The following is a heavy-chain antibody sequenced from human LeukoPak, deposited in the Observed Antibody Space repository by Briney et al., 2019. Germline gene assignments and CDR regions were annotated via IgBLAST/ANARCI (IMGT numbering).Heavy chain of an antibody. CDR1: GGSISSSSYY. J-gene: IGHJ4*02. D-gene: IGHD6-13*01. V-gene: IGHV4-39*01. CDR2: IYYSGST. Sequence: PSETLSLTRTVSGGSISSSSYYWGWIRQPPGKGLEWIGSIYYSGSTYYNPSLKSRVTISVDTSKNQFSLKLSSVTAADTAVYYCARLEIAAVDYWGQGTLVTVSS. CDR3: ARLEIAAVDY.